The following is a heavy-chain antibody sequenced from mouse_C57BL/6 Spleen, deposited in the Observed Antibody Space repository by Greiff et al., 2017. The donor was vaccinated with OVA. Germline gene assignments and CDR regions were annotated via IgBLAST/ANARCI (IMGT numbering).Heavy chain of an antibody. J-gene: IGHJ2*01. CDR3: ARWGPGTGYFDY. CDR2: IRNKANGYTP. CDR1: GFTFTDYY. Sequence: EVQLVESGGGLVQPGGSLSLSCAASGFTFTDYYMSWVRQPPGKALEWLGFIRNKANGYTPEYSASVKVRFTISRDNSQSILYLQMNALRAEDSATYYCARWGPGTGYFDYWGQGTTLTVAS. V-gene: IGHV7-3*01. D-gene: IGHD4-1*01.